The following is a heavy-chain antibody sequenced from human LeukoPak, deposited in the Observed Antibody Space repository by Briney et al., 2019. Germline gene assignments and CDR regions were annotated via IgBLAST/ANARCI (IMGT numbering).Heavy chain of an antibody. CDR2: IGGTSRSI. Sequence: GGSLRLSCAASGFAVSSNHMNWVRQAPGRGLEWVSSIGGTSRSIYYADSVRGRFTISRDNAKNSLYLQMSSLRAEDTAVYYCARENLEAFDIWGQGTMVTVSA. CDR1: GFAVSSNH. V-gene: IGHV3-21*01. J-gene: IGHJ3*02. CDR3: ARENLEAFDI.